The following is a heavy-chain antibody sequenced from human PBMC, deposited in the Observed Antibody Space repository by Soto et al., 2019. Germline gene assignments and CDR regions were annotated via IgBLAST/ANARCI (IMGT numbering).Heavy chain of an antibody. V-gene: IGHV3-73*02. D-gene: IGHD1-20*01. Sequence: EVQLVESGGGLVQPGGSLKLSCAASGFTFSGSAMHWVRQASGKGLEWVGRIRSKANSYATAYAASVKGRFTISRDDSKNTAYLQMNSLKTEDTAVYYWTRLDGIPYPWGQGTLVTVSS. CDR1: GFTFSGSA. CDR3: TRLDGIPYP. CDR2: IRSKANSYAT. J-gene: IGHJ5*02.